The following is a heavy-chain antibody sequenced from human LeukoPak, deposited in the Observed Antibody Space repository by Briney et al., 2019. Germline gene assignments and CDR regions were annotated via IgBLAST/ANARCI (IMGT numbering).Heavy chain of an antibody. CDR3: VKGRMSEDGLDF. CDR1: GLSFSSFA. J-gene: IGHJ4*02. CDR2: ISSSGNT. V-gene: IGHV3-23*01. Sequence: GGSLRLSCAASGLSFSSFAMTWVRQTPGKGLEWFSSISSSGNTYYADSVKGRFTISRDNSKNLVNLQMNSLRAEDTAIYYCVKGRMSEDGLDFWGQGSLVTVSS. D-gene: IGHD5-24*01.